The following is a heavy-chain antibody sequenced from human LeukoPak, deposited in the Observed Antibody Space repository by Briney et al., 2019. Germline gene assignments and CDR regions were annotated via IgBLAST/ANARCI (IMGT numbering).Heavy chain of an antibody. Sequence: SETLSLTCTVSGGSISSGSYYWSWIPRPAGKGLEWVGRIYSSGSTTYNSSLRSRVTISLDTSKHPFSLKLSSVTAADTAVYYCARDREVGATGYYFDDCGQRTLVTVSS. D-gene: IGHD1-26*01. CDR1: GGSISSGSYY. CDR3: ARDREVGATGYYFDD. CDR2: IYSSGST. J-gene: IGHJ4*02. V-gene: IGHV4-61*02.